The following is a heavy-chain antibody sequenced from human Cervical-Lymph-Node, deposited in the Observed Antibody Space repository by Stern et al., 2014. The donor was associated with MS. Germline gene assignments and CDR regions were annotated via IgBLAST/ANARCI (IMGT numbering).Heavy chain of an antibody. Sequence: QVQLVQSGAELKKPGASVKVSCKASGYTFTSSGISWVRKVPRQGLERMGGISAYNGNTNYAQKLQGRVTMTTDTSTSTAYMELRSLRSDDTAVYYCARGLLGSENAFDIWGQGTMVTVSS. D-gene: IGHD2-15*01. CDR2: ISAYNGNT. J-gene: IGHJ3*02. V-gene: IGHV1-18*01. CDR3: ARGLLGSENAFDI. CDR1: GYTFTSSG.